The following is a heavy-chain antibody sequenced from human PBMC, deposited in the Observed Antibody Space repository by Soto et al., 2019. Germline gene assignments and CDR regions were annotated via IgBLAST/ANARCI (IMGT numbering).Heavy chain of an antibody. J-gene: IGHJ4*02. CDR2: IYWDDDK. CDR1: GFSLSTSGVG. D-gene: IGHD6-19*01. CDR3: AHGLGRGSGWYPPDY. V-gene: IGHV2-5*02. Sequence: QITLKESGPTLVKPTQTLTLTFTFSGFSLSTSGVGVGWIRQPPGKALEWLALIYWDDDKRYSPSLKSRLTITKDTSKNQVVLTMTNMDPVDTATYYCAHGLGRGSGWYPPDYWGQGTLVTVSS.